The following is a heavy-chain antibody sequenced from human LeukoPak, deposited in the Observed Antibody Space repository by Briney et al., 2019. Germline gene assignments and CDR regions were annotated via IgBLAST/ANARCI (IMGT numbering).Heavy chain of an antibody. CDR1: GYTFTGYY. CDR2: INPSGGST. D-gene: IGHD3-3*01. CDR3: AREYYDFWSGYLAEYFQH. Sequence: ASVKVSCKASGYTFTGYYMHWVRQAPGQGLEWMGIINPSGGSTSYAQKFQGRVTMTRDTSTSTVYMELSSLRSEDTAVYYCAREYYDFWSGYLAEYFQHWGQGTLVTVSS. J-gene: IGHJ1*01. V-gene: IGHV1-46*01.